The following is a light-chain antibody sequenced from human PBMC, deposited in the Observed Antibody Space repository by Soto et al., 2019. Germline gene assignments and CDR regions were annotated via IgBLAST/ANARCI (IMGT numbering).Light chain of an antibody. CDR2: AAS. V-gene: IGKV1-39*01. J-gene: IGKJ5*01. CDR3: QPSYSTSIT. Sequence: DIQMTQSPSSLSASIGDRVTITCRASQSISSYLNWYHQRPGKAPKLLIYAASSLQRGVPSRFSGSGSGTDFTLTISSLQPEDFATYYCQPSYSTSITLGQGTRLEIK. CDR1: QSISSY.